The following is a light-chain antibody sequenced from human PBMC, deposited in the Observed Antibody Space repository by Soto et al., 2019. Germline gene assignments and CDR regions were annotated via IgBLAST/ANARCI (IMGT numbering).Light chain of an antibody. CDR3: QQWSLYSWT. V-gene: IGKV2-29*03. CDR2: KTS. CDR1: RSLLYTNGKTY. Sequence: VVTQTPLSLSVTPGQPAAISCKSSRSLLYTNGKTYLYWYQQKPGKVPSLLIYKTSTLEDGVPSRFSGTGSGTDFTLTIYNLQPDDVATYYCQQWSLYSWTFGQGTKVDIK. J-gene: IGKJ1*01.